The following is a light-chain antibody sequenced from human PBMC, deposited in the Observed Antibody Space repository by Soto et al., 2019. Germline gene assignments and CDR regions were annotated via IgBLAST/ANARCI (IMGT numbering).Light chain of an antibody. CDR3: HQYYSVPLT. CDR2: WAS. J-gene: IGKJ4*01. CDR1: QSLLYNSNNKNY. Sequence: DIVMTQSPDSLAVSLGERATINCKSSQSLLYNSNNKNYLAWYQQEPGQPPKLLIYWASTRESGVPDRFSGSGSGTDFTLTISNLQAEDVEVYYCHQYYSVPLTFGGGTKVEIK. V-gene: IGKV4-1*01.